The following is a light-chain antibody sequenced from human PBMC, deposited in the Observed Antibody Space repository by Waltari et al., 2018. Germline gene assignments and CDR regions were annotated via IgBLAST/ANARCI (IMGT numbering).Light chain of an antibody. CDR3: QQRSKWPWA. Sequence: EIVLTQSPATLSLSPGERATLSCRASQSVSSSLAWYQHKPGQAPRLLIYDASISVTGIPARFSGSGSGTEFTLTISSLEPEDFAVYYCQQRSKWPWAFGQGTKVEIK. CDR1: QSVSSS. V-gene: IGKV3-11*01. J-gene: IGKJ1*01. CDR2: DAS.